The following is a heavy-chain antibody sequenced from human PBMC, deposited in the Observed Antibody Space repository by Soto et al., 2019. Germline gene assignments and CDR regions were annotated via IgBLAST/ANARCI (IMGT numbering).Heavy chain of an antibody. CDR1: GGSISSYY. D-gene: IGHD3-16*01. J-gene: IGHJ4*02. V-gene: IGHV4-59*01. Sequence: PSETLSLTCTVSGGSISSYYWSWIRQPPGKGLEWIGYIYYSGSTNYNPSLKSRVTISVDTSKNQFSLKLSSVTAADTAVYYCARYTGDAAPWNYFDYWGQGTLVTVSS. CDR2: IYYSGST. CDR3: ARYTGDAAPWNYFDY.